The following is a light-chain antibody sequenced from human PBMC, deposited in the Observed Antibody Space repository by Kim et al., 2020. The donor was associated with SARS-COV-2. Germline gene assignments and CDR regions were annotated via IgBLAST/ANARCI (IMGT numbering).Light chain of an antibody. CDR3: QQSYSTPQLT. J-gene: IGKJ4*01. CDR2: AAS. CDR1: QSNSNY. V-gene: IGKV1-39*01. Sequence: SVGDRVTITCRASQSNSNYLKWYQQKPGKAPELLIYAASSLQSGVPSRFSGSGSGTDFTLTISSLQPEDFATYYCQQSYSTPQLTFGGGTKVDIK.